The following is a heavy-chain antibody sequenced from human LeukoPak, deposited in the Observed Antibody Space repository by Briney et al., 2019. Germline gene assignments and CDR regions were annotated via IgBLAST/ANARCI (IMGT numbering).Heavy chain of an antibody. D-gene: IGHD6-19*01. Sequence: SETLSLTCAVSGGSISSSNWWSWVRQPPGKGLEWIGEFYYGGTTSYTPSLKSRVTISIDKSKNQFSLKLTSVTAADTAVYYCARAQAVADTSYYYYYGMDVWGQGTTVTVSS. CDR1: GGSISSSNW. CDR3: ARAQAVADTSYYYYYGMDV. V-gene: IGHV4-4*02. CDR2: FYYGGTT. J-gene: IGHJ6*02.